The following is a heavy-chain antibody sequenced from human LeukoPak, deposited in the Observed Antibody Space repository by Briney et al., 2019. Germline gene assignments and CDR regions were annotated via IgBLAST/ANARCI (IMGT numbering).Heavy chain of an antibody. Sequence: GGSLRLSCAASGFTFSSYSMNWVRQAPGKGLEWVSAISSSSSHIYYADSVKGRFTISRDNAKNSLYLQMNSLRAEDTAVYYCARDGGSGADYWGQGTLVSVSS. CDR1: GFTFSSYS. J-gene: IGHJ4*02. CDR2: ISSSSSHI. V-gene: IGHV3-21*01. D-gene: IGHD3-16*01. CDR3: ARDGGSGADY.